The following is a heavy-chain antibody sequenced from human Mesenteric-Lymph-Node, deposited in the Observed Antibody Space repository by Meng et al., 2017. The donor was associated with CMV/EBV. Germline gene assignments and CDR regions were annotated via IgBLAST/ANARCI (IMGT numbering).Heavy chain of an antibody. CDR3: ANIGP. V-gene: IGHV3-9*01. Sequence: SLKISCAASGFTFDDYAMHWVRQAPGKGLEWVSGISWNSGSVGYADSVKGRFTISRDNSKNTLYLQMNSLRAEDTAVYYCANIGPWGQGTLVTVSS. CDR1: GFTFDDYA. CDR2: ISWNSGSV. J-gene: IGHJ5*02.